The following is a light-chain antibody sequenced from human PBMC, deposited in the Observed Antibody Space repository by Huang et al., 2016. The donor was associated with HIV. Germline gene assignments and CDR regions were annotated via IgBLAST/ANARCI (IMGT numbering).Light chain of an antibody. V-gene: IGKV3-15*01. J-gene: IGKJ1*01. Sequence: IVMTQSPATLSVSPGERATLSCRASQSVGRNLAWYQQKPGQAPRLLIYGASTRATGVPARFSGSGSGTELTLTISSLQSEDFAVYYCQQYNNWPRTFGQGTKVDIK. CDR2: GAS. CDR1: QSVGRN. CDR3: QQYNNWPRT.